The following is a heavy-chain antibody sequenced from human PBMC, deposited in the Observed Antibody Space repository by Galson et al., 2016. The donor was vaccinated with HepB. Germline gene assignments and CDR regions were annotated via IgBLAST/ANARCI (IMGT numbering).Heavy chain of an antibody. D-gene: IGHD2-15*01. CDR2: IIPIFGTA. J-gene: IGHJ4*02. CDR3: AREAMCSGGNCEFDY. Sequence: SVKVSCKASGGTFSRYAISWVRQAPGQGLEWMGGIIPIFGTANYAQKFQGRFTITAHESTSTAYMELTRMRSDDTAIYYCAREAMCSGGNCEFDYWGQGTLVTVSS. CDR1: GGTFSRYA. V-gene: IGHV1-69*13.